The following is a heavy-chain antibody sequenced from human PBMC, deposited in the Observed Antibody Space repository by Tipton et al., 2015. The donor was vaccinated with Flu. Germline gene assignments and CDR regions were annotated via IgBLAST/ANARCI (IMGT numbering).Heavy chain of an antibody. CDR1: GFSFNNYW. Sequence: SLRLSCAASGFSFNNYWMSWVRQPPGKGLEWVANIKQDGSEIHYVESVKGRFTISRDNAKNTLSLQMNNLRAADTAVYYCARKVGDYWGQGTLVTVSS. CDR2: IKQDGSEI. D-gene: IGHD1-26*01. V-gene: IGHV3-7*01. J-gene: IGHJ4*01. CDR3: ARKVGDY.